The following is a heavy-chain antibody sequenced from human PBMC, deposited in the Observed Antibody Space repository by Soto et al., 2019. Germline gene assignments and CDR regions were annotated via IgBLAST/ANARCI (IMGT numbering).Heavy chain of an antibody. J-gene: IGHJ4*02. V-gene: IGHV3-33*06. CDR2: IWNDGSNK. D-gene: IGHD2-15*01. Sequence: QVQLVESGGGVVQPGRSLRLSCAASGFSFSSYGMNWVRQTPGKGLEWVAVIWNDGSNKIYADSVKGRFTISRDNSKNTMDLEMNSLRVEDTAIYYCAKAQDIVVVVPMDYWGQGTLVIVSS. CDR3: AKAQDIVVVVPMDY. CDR1: GFSFSSYG.